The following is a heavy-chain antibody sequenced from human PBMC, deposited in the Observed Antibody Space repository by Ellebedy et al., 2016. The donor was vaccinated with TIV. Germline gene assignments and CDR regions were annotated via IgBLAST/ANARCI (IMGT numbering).Heavy chain of an antibody. V-gene: IGHV3-23*01. CDR1: GFPFSSYA. D-gene: IGHD6-13*01. J-gene: IGHJ4*02. CDR3: AKGWLGAGAGTDFDY. CDR2: ISVSGGNT. Sequence: GESLKISXAASGFPFSSYAMSWVRQPPGKGLEWVSSISVSGGNTYYADSVRGRFTFSRDNSKNTLYLQMNSLRAEDTAVYYCAKGWLGAGAGTDFDYWGRGTLVTVSS.